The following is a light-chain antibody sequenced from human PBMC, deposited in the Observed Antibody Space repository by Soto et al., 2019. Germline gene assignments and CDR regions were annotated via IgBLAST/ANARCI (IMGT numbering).Light chain of an antibody. CDR2: EGN. V-gene: IGLV2-23*01. CDR1: RNDIGTYNL. J-gene: IGLJ3*02. CDR3: CSYTDGSSLL. Sequence: QSPLTQPASVSESPGQSISISCGGGRNDIGTYNLVSWYQQHPGKAPKLIIYEGNKRPSGVSNRFSGSRSGNTASLTISGLQAEDEADYYCCSYTDGSSLLFGGGTKLTVL.